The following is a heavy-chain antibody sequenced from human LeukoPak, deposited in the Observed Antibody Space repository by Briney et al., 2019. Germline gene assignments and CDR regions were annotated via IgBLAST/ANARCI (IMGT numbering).Heavy chain of an antibody. Sequence: GESLKISCKGSGYSFTSYWIGWVRQMPGKGLEWMGIIYPGDSDTRYSPSFQGQVTISADKSISTAYLQWSSLKASDTAMYYCARWYYYGSGSYYKGTHYMDVWGQGTTVTVSS. CDR2: IYPGDSDT. D-gene: IGHD3-10*01. CDR1: GYSFTSYW. CDR3: ARWYYYGSGSYYKGTHYMDV. V-gene: IGHV5-51*01. J-gene: IGHJ6*02.